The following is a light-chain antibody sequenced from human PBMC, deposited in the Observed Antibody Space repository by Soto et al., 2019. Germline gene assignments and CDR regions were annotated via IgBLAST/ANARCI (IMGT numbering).Light chain of an antibody. CDR3: QKYGSLTSST. J-gene: IGKJ1*01. CDR1: QSVSSTY. Sequence: EIVLTQSPGTLSLSPGERATLSCRASQSVSSTYLAWYQQKPGQAPRLIIYGASSRATGIPDRFSCSWSGTDFTLTISRLEHEDFAVYYCQKYGSLTSSTFGQGTKVEIK. V-gene: IGKV3-20*01. CDR2: GAS.